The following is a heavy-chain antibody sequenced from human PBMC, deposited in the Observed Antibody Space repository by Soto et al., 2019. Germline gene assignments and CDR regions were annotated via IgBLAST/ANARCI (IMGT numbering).Heavy chain of an antibody. CDR3: AKDSVYGSGSPGMDV. D-gene: IGHD3-10*01. J-gene: IGHJ6*02. CDR1: GFTFSSYG. V-gene: IGHV3-30*18. Sequence: QAGGSLRLSCAASGFTFSSYGMHWVRQAPGKGLEWVAVISYDGSNKYYADSVKGRFAISRDNSKNTLYLQMNSLRAEDTAVYYCAKDSVYGSGSPGMDVWGQGTTVTVSS. CDR2: ISYDGSNK.